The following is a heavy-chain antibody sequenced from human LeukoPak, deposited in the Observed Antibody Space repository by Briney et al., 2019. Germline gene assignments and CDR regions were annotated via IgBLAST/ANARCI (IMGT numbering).Heavy chain of an antibody. Sequence: GGSLRLSCAASRFTFSNYWMNWFRQAPGKGLEWVANINQDGSEKNYVDSVKGRFTISRDNAENSLYLQMNSLGAEDTAGYYCATDRESSRQKRFDFWGQGTLVTVSS. CDR1: RFTFSNYW. D-gene: IGHD6-13*01. CDR2: INQDGSEK. J-gene: IGHJ4*02. V-gene: IGHV3-7*01. CDR3: ATDRESSRQKRFDF.